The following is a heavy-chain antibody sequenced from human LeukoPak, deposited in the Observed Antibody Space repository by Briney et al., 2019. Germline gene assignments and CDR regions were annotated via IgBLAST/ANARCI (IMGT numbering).Heavy chain of an antibody. CDR2: INHSGST. J-gene: IGHJ3*02. CDR3: ARVRYCSSTSCYSKSAFDT. V-gene: IGHV4-34*01. D-gene: IGHD2-2*01. Sequence: SETLSLTCAVYGGSFSGYYRSWIRQPPGKGLEWIGEINHSGSTNYNPSLKSRVTISVDTSKNQFSLKLSSVTAADTAVHYCARVRYCSSTSCYSKSAFDTWGQGTMVTVSS. CDR1: GGSFSGYY.